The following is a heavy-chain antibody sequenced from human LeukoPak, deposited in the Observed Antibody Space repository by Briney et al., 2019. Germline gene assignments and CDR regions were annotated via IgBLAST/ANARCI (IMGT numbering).Heavy chain of an antibody. D-gene: IGHD1/OR15-1a*01. CDR3: AKVGKSDRNNFFTTKEKQLDY. CDR1: GFTFSSYE. CDR2: ISSSGSTI. J-gene: IGHJ4*02. Sequence: GGSLRLSCAASGFTFSSYEMNWVRQAPGKGLEWVSYISSSGSTIYYADSVKGRFTISRDNSKNTLYLQMNSLRAEDTAVYYCAKVGKSDRNNFFTTKEKQLDYWGQGTLLTVSS. V-gene: IGHV3-48*03.